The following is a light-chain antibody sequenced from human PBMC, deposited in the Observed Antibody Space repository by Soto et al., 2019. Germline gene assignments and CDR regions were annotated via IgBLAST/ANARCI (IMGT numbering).Light chain of an antibody. V-gene: IGKV3-20*01. Sequence: EIVLTQSPGTLSLSPGERATLSCRASQSVSSTDLAWYQQKLGQAPRLLIYDASNRATDIPDRFSGSGSETDFTLTISRLEPEDFAVYYCQHYGSSRTFGQGTKVEIK. CDR2: DAS. J-gene: IGKJ1*01. CDR1: QSVSSTD. CDR3: QHYGSSRT.